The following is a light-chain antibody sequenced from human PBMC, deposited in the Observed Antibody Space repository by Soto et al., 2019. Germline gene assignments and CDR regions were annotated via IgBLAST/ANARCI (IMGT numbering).Light chain of an antibody. CDR3: QQYGGSPIT. CDR2: AAS. CDR1: QGISSY. Sequence: DIQLTQSPSFLSASVGDRVTITCRASQGISSYLAWYQQKPGKAPKLLIYAASTLQSGVPSRFSGSGSGTEFTLTISSLQPEDFATYYCQQYGGSPITFGQGTRLEIK. J-gene: IGKJ5*01. V-gene: IGKV1-9*01.